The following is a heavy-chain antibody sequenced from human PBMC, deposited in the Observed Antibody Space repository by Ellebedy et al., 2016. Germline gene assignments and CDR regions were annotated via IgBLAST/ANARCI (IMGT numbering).Heavy chain of an antibody. V-gene: IGHV1-2*02. CDR1: GYTFTGYY. CDR2: INPNSGGT. Sequence: ASVKVSCXASGYTFTGYYMHWVRQAPGQGLEWMGWINPNSGGTNYAQNFQGRVTMTRDTSINTAYMELSGLRSDDTAVYYCARDSSAVYWGQGTLVTVSS. J-gene: IGHJ4*02. D-gene: IGHD6-13*01. CDR3: ARDSSAVY.